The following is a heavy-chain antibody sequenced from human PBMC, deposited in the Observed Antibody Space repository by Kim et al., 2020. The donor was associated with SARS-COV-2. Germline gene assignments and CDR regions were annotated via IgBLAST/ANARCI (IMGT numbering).Heavy chain of an antibody. D-gene: IGHD3-10*01. V-gene: IGHV3-15*01. Sequence: GGSLRLSCEASAFTFSNAWMHWVRQAPGKGLEWVAIIKSKTHGGTTDYAAPVKCRFTISRDDSKNTLYLQMNTLKTEDTAVYYCTGFGEGYWGQGTLVTVSS. J-gene: IGHJ4*02. CDR2: IKSKTHGGTT. CDR1: AFTFSNAW. CDR3: TGFGEGY.